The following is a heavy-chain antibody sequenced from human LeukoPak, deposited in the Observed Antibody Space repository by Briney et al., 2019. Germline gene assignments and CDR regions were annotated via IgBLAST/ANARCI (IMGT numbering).Heavy chain of an antibody. Sequence: GGSLRLSCAASGFTFSSYAMSWVRQAPGKGLEWVSAISGSGGMTYYADSVKGRFTISRDNSKNTLDLQVNSLRAEDTAVYYCARDLRTGTLHDYWGQGTLVTVSS. CDR2: ISGSGGMT. CDR3: ARDLRTGTLHDY. CDR1: GFTFSSYA. J-gene: IGHJ4*02. D-gene: IGHD1-1*01. V-gene: IGHV3-23*01.